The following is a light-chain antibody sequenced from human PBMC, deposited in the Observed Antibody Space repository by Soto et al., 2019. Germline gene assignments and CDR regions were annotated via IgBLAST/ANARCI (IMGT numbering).Light chain of an antibody. V-gene: IGKV3-11*01. CDR2: DTS. CDR3: QQRASWPLT. Sequence: EIVLTQSPATLSLSPVERATLSCTASQSVRNYLAWYQQKPGQAPRLLIFDTSNRATGISARFSGSGSGTDFTLTISSLEPEDFAVYYCQQRASWPLTFGGGTKVDIK. J-gene: IGKJ4*01. CDR1: QSVRNY.